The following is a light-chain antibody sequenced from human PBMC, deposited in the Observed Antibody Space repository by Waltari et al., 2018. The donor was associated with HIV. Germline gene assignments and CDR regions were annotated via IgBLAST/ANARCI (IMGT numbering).Light chain of an antibody. CDR2: AAS. CDR3: QRYDRAPYT. V-gene: IGKV1-27*01. CDR1: QGIGSD. Sequence: DVQMTQSPSSLSASVGDRVAITCRASQGIGSDLVWYQQKPGKVPKLLIYAASTLQSGAPSRFSGSGSGTDFTLTITNLQTEDFSFYYCQRYDRAPYTFGPGTRLELK. J-gene: IGKJ2*01.